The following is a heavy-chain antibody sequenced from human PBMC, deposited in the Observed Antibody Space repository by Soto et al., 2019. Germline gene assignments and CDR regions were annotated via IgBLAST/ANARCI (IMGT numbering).Heavy chain of an antibody. D-gene: IGHD3-22*01. Sequence: PETLSLTCSVYGGSFSGYYWSWIRQPPGKGLEWIGEINHSGSTNYNPSLKSRVTISVVTSKNQFSLKLSSVTAADTAVYYCAIFLPRVAYYYESSRDYPWGTG. CDR2: INHSGST. CDR1: GGSFSGYY. J-gene: IGHJ5*02. V-gene: IGHV4-34*01. CDR3: AIFLPRVAYYYESSRDYP.